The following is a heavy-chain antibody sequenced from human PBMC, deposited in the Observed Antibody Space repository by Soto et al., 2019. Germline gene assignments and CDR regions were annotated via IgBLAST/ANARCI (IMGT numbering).Heavy chain of an antibody. CDR1: GGAFNNYA. CDR3: ASWSNWNPLYYDGLDV. J-gene: IGHJ6*02. Sequence: QVQLLQSGAEVKKPGSSVTVSCKVSGGAFNNYALNWVRHGPGQGLEWLGGIIPLHNTSNYSLKFLGRVTVTADISSTTVYMELNSLTSDDTATYYCASWSNWNPLYYDGLDVWGQGTTVTVSS. CDR2: IIPLHNTS. D-gene: IGHD1-20*01. V-gene: IGHV1-69*06.